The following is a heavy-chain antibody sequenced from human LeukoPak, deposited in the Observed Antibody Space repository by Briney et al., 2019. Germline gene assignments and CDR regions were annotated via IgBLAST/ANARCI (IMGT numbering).Heavy chain of an antibody. V-gene: IGHV4-4*07. CDR3: ARGRGRGSGSYSWFDP. Sequence: SETLSLTCTVSGGSISSYYWSWIRQPAGKGLEWIGRIYTSGSTNYNPSLKSRVTMSVDTSKNQFSLKLSSVTAADTAVYYCARGRGRGSGSYSWFDPWGQGTLVTVSS. CDR2: IYTSGST. D-gene: IGHD3-10*01. J-gene: IGHJ5*02. CDR1: GGSISSYY.